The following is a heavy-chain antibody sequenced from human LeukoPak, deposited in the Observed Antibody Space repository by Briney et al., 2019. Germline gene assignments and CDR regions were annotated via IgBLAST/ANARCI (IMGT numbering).Heavy chain of an antibody. CDR1: GFTFSSYS. D-gene: IGHD1-26*01. Sequence: GGSLRLSCAASGFTFSSYSMNWVRQAPGKGLEWVAFIRYDGSNKYYADSVKGRFTISRDNSKNTLYLQMNSLRAEDTAVYYCARVGDSGSYTMRGYFDYGGQGTLVTVSS. J-gene: IGHJ4*02. CDR3: ARVGDSGSYTMRGYFDY. CDR2: IRYDGSNK. V-gene: IGHV3-30*02.